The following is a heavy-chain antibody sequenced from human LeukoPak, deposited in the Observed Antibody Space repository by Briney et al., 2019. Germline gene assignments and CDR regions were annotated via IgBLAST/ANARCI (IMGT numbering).Heavy chain of an antibody. D-gene: IGHD5-12*01. CDR2: IRSDGSNK. V-gene: IGHV3-30*02. J-gene: IGHJ6*03. CDR3: AKGRGYSSYARQYYYYMDV. Sequence: GGSLRLSCAASGFTFSSYGMHWVRQAPGKGLEWVAFIRSDGSNKYYADSVKGRFTISRDNSKNTLYLQMNSLRAEDTAVYYCAKGRGYSSYARQYYYYMDVWGKGTTVTISS. CDR1: GFTFSSYG.